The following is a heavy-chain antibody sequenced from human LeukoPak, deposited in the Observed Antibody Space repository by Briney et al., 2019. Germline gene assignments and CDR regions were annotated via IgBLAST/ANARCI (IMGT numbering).Heavy chain of an antibody. CDR1: GFSVSGYW. D-gene: IGHD2-15*01. J-gene: IGHJ1*01. Sequence: GGSLRLSCAVSGFSVSGYWMTWVRQAPGKGLEWVANIKQDGSEKNYVDSVKGRFTISRDNAKNSLYLQMNSLGAEDTAVYYCVRELVVGVAEYFQYWGQGTLVTVSS. CDR2: IKQDGSEK. V-gene: IGHV3-7*01. CDR3: VRELVVGVAEYFQY.